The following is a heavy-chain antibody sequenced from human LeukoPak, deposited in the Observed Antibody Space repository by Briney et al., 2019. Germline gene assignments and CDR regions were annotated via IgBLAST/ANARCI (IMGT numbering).Heavy chain of an antibody. CDR3: ARQSPDSSGYYRY. D-gene: IGHD3-22*01. J-gene: IGHJ4*02. V-gene: IGHV5-51*01. Sequence: GESLKISCKGSGYSFTSYRIGWVRQMPGKGLEWMGIIYPGDSDTRYSPSFQGQVTISADKSISTAYLQWSSLKASDTAMYYCARQSPDSSGYYRYWGQGTLVTVSS. CDR1: GYSFTSYR. CDR2: IYPGDSDT.